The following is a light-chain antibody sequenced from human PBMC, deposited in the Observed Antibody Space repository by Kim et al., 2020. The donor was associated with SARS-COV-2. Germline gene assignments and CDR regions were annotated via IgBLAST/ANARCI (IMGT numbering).Light chain of an antibody. CDR3: QQYGSSPLT. CDR1: QSVTTNC. Sequence: RGRATLSCSASQSVTTNCLAWYQQKPGQAPRLLIYGASSRAAGIPDRFSGSGSGTDFTLTISSLEPEDFAVYYCQQYGSSPLTFGGGTKVDIK. V-gene: IGKV3-20*01. J-gene: IGKJ4*01. CDR2: GAS.